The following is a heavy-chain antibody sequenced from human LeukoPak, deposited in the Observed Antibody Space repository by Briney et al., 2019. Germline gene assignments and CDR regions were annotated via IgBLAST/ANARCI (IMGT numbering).Heavy chain of an antibody. D-gene: IGHD5-18*01. V-gene: IGHV3-23*01. CDR1: GFTFSSFA. CDR2: ITASGGNT. J-gene: IGHJ4*02. Sequence: GGSLRLSCAASGFTFSSFAMGWVRQAPGKGLEWVSAITASGGNTYYADSVKGRFTTSRDNSKNTLYLQVNSLRAEDTAVYYCAKGNGYSYGRYYFDYWGQGTLVTVSS. CDR3: AKGNGYSYGRYYFDY.